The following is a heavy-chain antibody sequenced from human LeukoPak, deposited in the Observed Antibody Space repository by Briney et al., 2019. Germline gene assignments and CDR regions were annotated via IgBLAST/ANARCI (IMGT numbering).Heavy chain of an antibody. CDR1: GITLSNYG. J-gene: IGHJ4*02. CDR3: AKRGVVIRVILVGFHKEAYYFDS. CDR2: ISASGGRT. D-gene: IGHD3-22*01. V-gene: IGHV3-23*01. Sequence: GGSLRLSCAVSGITLSNYGMSWVRKAPGKGLEWVAGISASGGRTNYADSVKGRFTISRDNPKNTLYLQMNSLRAEDTAVYFCAKRGVVIRVILVGFHKEAYYFDSWGQGALVTVSS.